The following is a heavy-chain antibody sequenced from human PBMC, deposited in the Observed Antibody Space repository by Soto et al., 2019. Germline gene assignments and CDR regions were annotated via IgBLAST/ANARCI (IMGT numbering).Heavy chain of an antibody. D-gene: IGHD6-13*01. CDR2: IVVGSGNT. CDR3: EALLAAAGTGWWFDP. J-gene: IGHJ5*02. V-gene: IGHV1-58*01. Sequence: ASVKVSCKASGFTFTSSAVQWVRQARGQRLEWIGWIVVGSGNTNYAQKFQERVTITRDMSTSTAYMELSSLRSEDTAVYYCEALLAAAGTGWWFDPWGQGTLVTVSS. CDR1: GFTFTSSA.